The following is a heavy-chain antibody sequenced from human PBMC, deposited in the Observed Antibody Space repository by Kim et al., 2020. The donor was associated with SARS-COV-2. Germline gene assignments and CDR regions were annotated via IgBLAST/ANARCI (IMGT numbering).Heavy chain of an antibody. Sequence: ASVKVSCKASGYTFTGYYMHWVRQAPGQGLEWMGWINPNSGGTNYAQKFQGRVTMTRDTSISTAYMELSRLRSDDTAVYYCAREDPGGSIAAVNWFDPWGQGTLVTVSS. V-gene: IGHV1-2*02. CDR2: INPNSGGT. CDR3: AREDPGGSIAAVNWFDP. J-gene: IGHJ5*02. CDR1: GYTFTGYY. D-gene: IGHD6-13*01.